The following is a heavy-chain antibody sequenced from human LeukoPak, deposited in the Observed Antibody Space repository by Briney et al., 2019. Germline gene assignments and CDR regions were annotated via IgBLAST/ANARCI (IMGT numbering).Heavy chain of an antibody. V-gene: IGHV3-9*02. D-gene: IGHD4-17*01. CDR2: IYWSSSGT. CDR1: GFNSEDHA. J-gene: IGHJ4*02. Sequence: GRSLRLSCVVSGFNSEDHAMHWVRQAPGKGLEWVSGIYWSSSGTGYADSVKGRFTVSRDSAKNSLYLQMNSLRAEDTAVYYCAKDGDLYGHADYWGQGTLVTVSS. CDR3: AKDGDLYGHADY.